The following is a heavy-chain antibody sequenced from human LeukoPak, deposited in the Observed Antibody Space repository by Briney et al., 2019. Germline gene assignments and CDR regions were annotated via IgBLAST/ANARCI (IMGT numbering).Heavy chain of an antibody. CDR3: ARVRGYYYGSGSYLGHYYYMDV. CDR1: GYTFTSYG. CDR2: ISAYNGNT. J-gene: IGHJ6*03. D-gene: IGHD3-10*01. Sequence: ASVKVSCKAPGYTFTSYGISWVRQAPGQGLEWMGWISAYNGNTNYAQKLQGRVTMTTDTSTSTAYMELRSLRSDDTAVYYCARVRGYYYGSGSYLGHYYYMDVWGKGTTVTVSS. V-gene: IGHV1-18*01.